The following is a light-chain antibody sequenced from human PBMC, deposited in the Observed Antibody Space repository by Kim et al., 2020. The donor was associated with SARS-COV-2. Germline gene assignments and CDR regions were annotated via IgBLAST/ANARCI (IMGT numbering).Light chain of an antibody. CDR3: QQYYSYPYT. J-gene: IGKJ2*01. CDR2: AAS. V-gene: IGKV1-8*01. Sequence: AIRMTQSPSSFSASTGDRVTITYRASQGISSYLAWYQQKPGKAPKLLIYAASTLQSGVPSRFSGSGSGTDFTLTISCLQSEDFATYYCQQYYSYPYTFGQGTKLEI. CDR1: QGISSY.